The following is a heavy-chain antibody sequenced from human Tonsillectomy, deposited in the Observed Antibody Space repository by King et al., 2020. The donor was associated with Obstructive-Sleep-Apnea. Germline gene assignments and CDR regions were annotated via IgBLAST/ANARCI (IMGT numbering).Heavy chain of an antibody. Sequence: VQLVESGGGLVKPGGSLRLSCAASGFTFSDYYMSWIRQAPGKGLEWVSYISSSSSNYTNYADSVKGQFTISRDNAKNSLYLQMNSLRAEDTAVYYCARVGASNHAFDIWGQGTKVTVSS. J-gene: IGHJ3*02. V-gene: IGHV3-11*06. CDR3: ARVGASNHAFDI. D-gene: IGHD1-26*01. CDR2: ISSSSSNYT. CDR1: GFTFSDYY.